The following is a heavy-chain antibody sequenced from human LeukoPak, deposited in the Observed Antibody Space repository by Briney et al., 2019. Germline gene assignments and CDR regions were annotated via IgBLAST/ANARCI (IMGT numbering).Heavy chain of an antibody. CDR1: GGSFSGYY. D-gene: IGHD6-13*01. Sequence: SETLSLTCAVYGGSFSGYYWSWIRQPPGKGLEWIGEINHSGSTNYNPSLKSRVTISVDTSKNQFSLKLSSVTAADTAVYYCARGRRSYSSSCLDYWGQGTLVTVSS. V-gene: IGHV4-34*01. J-gene: IGHJ4*02. CDR3: ARGRRSYSSSCLDY. CDR2: INHSGST.